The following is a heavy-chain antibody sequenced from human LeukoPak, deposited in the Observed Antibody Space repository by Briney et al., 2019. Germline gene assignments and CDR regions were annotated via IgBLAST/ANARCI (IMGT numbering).Heavy chain of an antibody. Sequence: GASVTVSCKASGYTFTSYDINWVRQATGQGLEWMGWMNPNSGNTGYAQKFQGRVTITRYTSISTAYMELSSLRSEDTAVYYCARGVSSGWYSMGVFDYWGQGTLVTVSS. J-gene: IGHJ4*02. CDR1: GYTFTSYD. CDR2: MNPNSGNT. D-gene: IGHD6-19*01. CDR3: ARGVSSGWYSMGVFDY. V-gene: IGHV1-8*03.